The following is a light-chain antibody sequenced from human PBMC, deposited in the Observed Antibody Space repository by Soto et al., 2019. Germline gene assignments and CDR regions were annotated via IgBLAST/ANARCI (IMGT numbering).Light chain of an antibody. J-gene: IGKJ2*01. CDR3: QQYVSSPYT. CDR2: GGT. V-gene: IGKV3-20*01. Sequence: EVVLTQSPATLSLSPGERATLSCRASQTVSSGHLAWYQQKPGQAPRLLISGGTSRATGIPDRFSGSGSGTDFTLTVSRLEPEDFAVYYCQQYVSSPYTLGQGTKLEIK. CDR1: QTVSSGH.